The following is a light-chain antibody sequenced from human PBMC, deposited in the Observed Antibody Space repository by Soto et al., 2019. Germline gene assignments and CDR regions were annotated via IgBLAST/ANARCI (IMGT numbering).Light chain of an antibody. V-gene: IGKV1-39*01. Sequence: DTQMTQSPSTLSASVGDRVTITCRASQTVGSYLNWYQHKLGTAPKLLIYTSSTLQTGVPSRFSGSGSGAEFTFTINNLQPEDSATYYCQQSYNVPVTFGQGTKLEI. CDR3: QQSYNVPVT. CDR2: TSS. CDR1: QTVGSY. J-gene: IGKJ2*01.